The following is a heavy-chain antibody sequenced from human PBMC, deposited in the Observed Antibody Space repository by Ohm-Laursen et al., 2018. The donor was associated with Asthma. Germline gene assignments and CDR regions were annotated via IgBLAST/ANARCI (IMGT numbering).Heavy chain of an antibody. J-gene: IGHJ5*02. D-gene: IGHD3-9*01. Sequence: SETLSLTCTVSGDSVSSGSYYWNWIRQPPGEGLESIGYIYYDGSTIYSLSLKSRITISVDKSRNQFSLKVTSVTAADTAVYYFARASRVVAGYYGSAALNWSDPWGQGILVTVSS. CDR1: GDSVSSGSYY. CDR3: ARASRVVAGYYGSAALNWSDP. CDR2: IYYDGST. V-gene: IGHV4-61*01.